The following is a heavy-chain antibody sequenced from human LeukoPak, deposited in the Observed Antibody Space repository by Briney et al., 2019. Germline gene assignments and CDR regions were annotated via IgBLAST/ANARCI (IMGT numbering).Heavy chain of an antibody. D-gene: IGHD3-10*01. J-gene: IGHJ5*02. Sequence: SETLSLTCTVSGGSIISNSYYWGWIRQPPGKGLEWIGSIYYSGSTYYNPSLKSRVTISVDTSKNQFSLKLSSVTAADTAVYYCARQRITMVRGVISNNWFDPWGQGTLVTVSS. V-gene: IGHV4-39*01. CDR3: ARQRITMVRGVISNNWFDP. CDR1: GGSIISNSYY. CDR2: IYYSGST.